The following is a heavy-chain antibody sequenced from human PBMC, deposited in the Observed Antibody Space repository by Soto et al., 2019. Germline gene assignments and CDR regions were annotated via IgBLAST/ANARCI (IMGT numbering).Heavy chain of an antibody. CDR1: GFTFRNSW. Sequence: PGGSLRLSCAASGFTFRNSWMTWVRQAPGKGLEWVANIKPDGSEKYYVDSVKGRFTISRDDAKNSLSLQMNSLRAEDTAVYYCAKDRTRHPYWGQGTLVTVSS. J-gene: IGHJ4*02. D-gene: IGHD6-6*01. CDR3: AKDRTRHPY. V-gene: IGHV3-7*01. CDR2: IKPDGSEK.